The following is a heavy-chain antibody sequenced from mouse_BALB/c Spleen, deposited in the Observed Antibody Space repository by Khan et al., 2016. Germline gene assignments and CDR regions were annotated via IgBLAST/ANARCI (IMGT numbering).Heavy chain of an antibody. J-gene: IGHJ3*01. CDR1: GYTFTTYW. CDR3: VSIYDGYAWFVY. Sequence: QVQLKQSGAELAKPGASVKLSCKASGYTFTTYWMHWVKQRPGQGLEWIGEIDPSDNYNNYNPKLKGKATLTVDKSSSTAYMQLSSLTSEDSAVYYCVSIYDGYAWFVYWGQGTLVTVSA. CDR2: IDPSDNYN. V-gene: IGHV1-69*02. D-gene: IGHD2-3*01.